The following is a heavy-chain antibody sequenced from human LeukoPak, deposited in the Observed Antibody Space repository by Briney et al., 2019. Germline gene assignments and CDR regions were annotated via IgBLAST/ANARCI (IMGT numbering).Heavy chain of an antibody. V-gene: IGHV3-66*01. J-gene: IGHJ4*02. CDR3: ARGHGVLLNAYYFDY. CDR1: GFTVSSHY. D-gene: IGHD3-16*01. CDR2: IYGGGSP. Sequence: GGSLRLSCAASGFTVSSHYMSWVRQAPGKGLEWVSVIYGGGSPYYADSVKARFTISRDSSKNTLYLQMNSLRAEDTAVYYCARGHGVLLNAYYFDYWGQGTLVTVSS.